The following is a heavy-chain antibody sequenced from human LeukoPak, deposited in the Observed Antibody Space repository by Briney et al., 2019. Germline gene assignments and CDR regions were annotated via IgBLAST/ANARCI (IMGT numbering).Heavy chain of an antibody. V-gene: IGHV1-2*02. J-gene: IGHJ5*02. D-gene: IGHD2-21*02. CDR1: GYTFTGYY. Sequence: ASVKVSCKASGYTFTGYYMHWVRQAPGQGLEWMGWINPNSGGTNYAQKFQGRVTMTGDTSISTAYMELSRLRSDDTAVYYCAREEIVVVTADNWFDPWGQGTLVTVSS. CDR2: INPNSGGT. CDR3: AREEIVVVTADNWFDP.